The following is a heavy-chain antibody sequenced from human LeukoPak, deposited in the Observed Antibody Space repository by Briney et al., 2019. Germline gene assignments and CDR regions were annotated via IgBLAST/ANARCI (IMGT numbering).Heavy chain of an antibody. J-gene: IGHJ1*01. D-gene: IGHD7-27*01. CDR2: ISSSSSTI. CDR1: GFTFSSYS. CDR3: ARDLLSGYFQH. V-gene: IGHV3-48*01. Sequence: GGSLRLSCAASGFTFSSYSMNWVRQAPGKGLEWVSYISSSSSTIYYADSVKGRFTISRDNAKNSLYLQMNSLRAEDTAVYYCARDLLSGYFQHWGQGTLVTVSS.